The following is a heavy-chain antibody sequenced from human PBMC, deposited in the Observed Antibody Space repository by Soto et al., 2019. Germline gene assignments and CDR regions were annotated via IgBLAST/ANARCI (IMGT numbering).Heavy chain of an antibody. V-gene: IGHV2-5*02. CDR3: ALDYYDSSGYYYAFANY. D-gene: IGHD3-22*01. J-gene: IGHJ4*02. CDR1: GFSLSTSGVG. Sequence: QITLKESGPTLVKPTQTLTLTCSFSGFSLSTSGVGVGWIRQPPGKALEWLALIYWDDDERYSPSLKSRLTITKDTPKTQVVLTMTNMDPVDTATYYCALDYYDSSGYYYAFANYWGQGTLVTVSS. CDR2: IYWDDDE.